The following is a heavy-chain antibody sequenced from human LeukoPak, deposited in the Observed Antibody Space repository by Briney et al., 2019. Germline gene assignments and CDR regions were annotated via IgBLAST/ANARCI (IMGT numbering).Heavy chain of an antibody. CDR3: ARVGARRLLYPAYYYYYMDV. D-gene: IGHD2-2*02. CDR2: MNPNSGNT. Sequence: GASVKVSCKASGYTFTSYDINWVRQATGQGLEWMGWMNPNSGNTGYAQKFQGRVTITRNTSISTAYMELSSLRSEDTAVYYCARVGARRLLYPAYYYYYMDVWGKGTTVTVSS. V-gene: IGHV1-8*03. J-gene: IGHJ6*03. CDR1: GYTFTSYD.